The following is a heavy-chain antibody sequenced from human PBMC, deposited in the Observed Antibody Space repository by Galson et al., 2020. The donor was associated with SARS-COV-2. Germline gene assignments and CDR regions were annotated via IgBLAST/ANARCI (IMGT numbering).Heavy chain of an antibody. CDR1: GGSISSGGYS. Sequence: SETLSLTCAVSGGSISSGGYSWSWIRQPPGKGLEWIGYIYYSGSTYYNPSLKSRVTISVDTSKNQFSLKLSSVTAADTAVYYCAREGYCSSTSCYYFDYWGQGTMVTVSS. D-gene: IGHD2-2*01. V-gene: IGHV4-30-4*07. CDR3: AREGYCSSTSCYYFDY. J-gene: IGHJ4*02. CDR2: IYYSGST.